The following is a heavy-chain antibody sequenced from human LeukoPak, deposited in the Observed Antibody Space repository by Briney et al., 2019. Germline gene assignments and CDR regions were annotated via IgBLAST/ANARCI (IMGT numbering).Heavy chain of an antibody. Sequence: GGSLRLSCAASGFTFSNSAMSWVRQAPGKGLEWVAAISDSGRSTYYADSVKGRFTISRDNSKNTLYLQMNSLRAEDTAVYYCAKVPVLLWFGELSAGPDPWGQGTLVTVSS. D-gene: IGHD3-10*01. V-gene: IGHV3-23*01. CDR2: ISDSGRST. CDR3: AKVPVLLWFGELSAGPDP. CDR1: GFTFSNSA. J-gene: IGHJ5*02.